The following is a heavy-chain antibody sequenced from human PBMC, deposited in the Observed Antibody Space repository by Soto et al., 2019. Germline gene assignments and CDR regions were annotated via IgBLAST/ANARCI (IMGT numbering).Heavy chain of an antibody. Sequence: SETLSLTCTVSGGSISSSSYYWGWIRQPPGKGLEWIGSIYYSGSTYYNPSLKSRVTISVDTSKNQFSLKLSSVTAADTAVYYCARQIAAADPLDYWGQGTLVTVSS. CDR1: GGSISSSSYY. D-gene: IGHD6-13*01. CDR2: IYYSGST. V-gene: IGHV4-39*01. CDR3: ARQIAAADPLDY. J-gene: IGHJ4*02.